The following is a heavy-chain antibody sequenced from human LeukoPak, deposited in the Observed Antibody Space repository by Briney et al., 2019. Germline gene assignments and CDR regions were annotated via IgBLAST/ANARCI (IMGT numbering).Heavy chain of an antibody. Sequence: PSETLSLTCAVYGGSFSGYYWSWIRQPPGKGLEWIREINHSGSTNYNPSLKSRVTISIDTSKNQFSLRLSSVTAADTAVYYCARGAAGYSYGWGQGTLVTVSS. CDR1: GGSFSGYY. CDR2: INHSGST. J-gene: IGHJ4*02. D-gene: IGHD5-18*01. V-gene: IGHV4-34*01. CDR3: ARGAAGYSYG.